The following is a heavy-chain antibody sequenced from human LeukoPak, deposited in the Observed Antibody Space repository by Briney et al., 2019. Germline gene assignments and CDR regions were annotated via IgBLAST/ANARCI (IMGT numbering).Heavy chain of an antibody. Sequence: GGSLRLSCAASGFTFSSYEMNWVRQAPGKGLEWVSYISSSGGTIYYADSVKGRFTISRDNAKNSLYLQMNSLRAEDTATYYCARDGGTRLKYSFGYGDSWGQGTLVTVSS. J-gene: IGHJ4*02. CDR1: GFTFSSYE. CDR3: ARDGGTRLKYSFGYGDS. D-gene: IGHD3-22*01. V-gene: IGHV3-48*03. CDR2: ISSSGGTI.